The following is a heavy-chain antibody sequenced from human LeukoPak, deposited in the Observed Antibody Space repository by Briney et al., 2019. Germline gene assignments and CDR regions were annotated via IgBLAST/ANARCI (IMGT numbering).Heavy chain of an antibody. V-gene: IGHV4-30-4*01. CDR1: GGSISSGDYY. CDR3: ARGGSGYDYYFDF. Sequence: SETLSLTCTVSGGSISSGDYYWSWIRQPPGKGLEWIGYIYYSGSTYYNPSLKSRLTISVDTSKNQFSLKLSSVTAADTAVYYCARGGSGYDYYFDFWGQGTLVTVSS. CDR2: IYYSGST. J-gene: IGHJ4*02. D-gene: IGHD5-12*01.